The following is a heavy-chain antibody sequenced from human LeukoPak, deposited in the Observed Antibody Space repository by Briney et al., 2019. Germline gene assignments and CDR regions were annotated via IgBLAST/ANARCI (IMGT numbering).Heavy chain of an antibody. CDR2: INHSGST. V-gene: IGHV4-34*01. CDR3: ARSPATYDSSGYYFDY. CDR1: GGSFSGYY. D-gene: IGHD3-22*01. Sequence: SETLSLTCAVYGGSFSGYYWSWIRQPPGKGLEWIGEINHSGSTNYSPSLKSRVTISVDTSKYQFSLKLSSVTAADTAVYYCARSPATYDSSGYYFDYWGQGTLVTVSS. J-gene: IGHJ4*02.